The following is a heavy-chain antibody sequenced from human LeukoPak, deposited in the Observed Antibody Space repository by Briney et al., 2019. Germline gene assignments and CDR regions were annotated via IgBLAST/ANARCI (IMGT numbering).Heavy chain of an antibody. CDR1: GFTFSSYA. CDR2: IIPIFGTA. Sequence: GGSLRLSCAASGFTFSSYAISWVRQAPGQGLEWMGGIIPIFGTANYAQKFQGRVTITADESTSTAYMELSSLRSEDTAVYYCARATALFDAFDIWGQGTMVTVSS. V-gene: IGHV1-69*01. J-gene: IGHJ3*02. D-gene: IGHD4-17*01. CDR3: ARATALFDAFDI.